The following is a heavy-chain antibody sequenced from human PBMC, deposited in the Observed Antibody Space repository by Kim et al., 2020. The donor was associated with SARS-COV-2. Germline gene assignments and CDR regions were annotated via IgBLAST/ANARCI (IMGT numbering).Heavy chain of an antibody. J-gene: IGHJ3*02. D-gene: IGHD6-13*01. CDR3: AKVGFIAAAGRRTKTNDAFDI. CDR2: IWYDGSNK. V-gene: IGHV3-33*06. CDR1: GFTFSSYG. Sequence: GGSLRLSCAASGFTFSSYGMHWVRQAPGKGLEWVAVIWYDGSNKYYADSVKGRFTISRDNSKNTLYLQMNSLRAEDTAVYYCAKVGFIAAAGRRTKTNDAFDIWGQGTMVTVSS.